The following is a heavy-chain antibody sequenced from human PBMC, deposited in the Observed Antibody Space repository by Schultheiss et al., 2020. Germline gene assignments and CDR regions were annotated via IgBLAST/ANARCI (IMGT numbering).Heavy chain of an antibody. CDR3: ARGPRITIFGVVIRNWFDP. V-gene: IGHV4-4*09. J-gene: IGHJ5*02. CDR2: IYNSGST. D-gene: IGHD3-3*01. CDR1: GDSISSYY. Sequence: SQTLSLTCTVSGDSISSYYWSWIRQPPGKGLEWIGYIYNSGSTYSNPSLKSRVTISVDTSKNQFSLKLSSVTAADTAVYYCARGPRITIFGVVIRNWFDPWGQGTLVTVSS.